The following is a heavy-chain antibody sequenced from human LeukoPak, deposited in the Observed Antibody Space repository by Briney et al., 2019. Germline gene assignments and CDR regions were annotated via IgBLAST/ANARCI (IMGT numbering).Heavy chain of an antibody. Sequence: PGGSLRLSCAASGFTFSSYAMSWVRQAPGKGLEGVSVVYSGGSTYYADSVKGRFTISRDNSKNTLYLQMNSLRAEDTAVYYCARSQLAYGDYGMDVWGQGTTVTVSS. CDR2: VYSGGST. CDR3: ARSQLAYGDYGMDV. D-gene: IGHD2-2*01. J-gene: IGHJ6*02. V-gene: IGHV3-53*01. CDR1: GFTFSSYA.